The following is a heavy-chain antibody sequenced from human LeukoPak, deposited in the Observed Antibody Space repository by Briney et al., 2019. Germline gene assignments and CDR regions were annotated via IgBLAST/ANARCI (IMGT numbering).Heavy chain of an antibody. CDR2: ISYDGSNK. CDR3: AILVVAATDDFDY. D-gene: IGHD2-15*01. V-gene: IGHV3-30-3*01. CDR1: GFTFSSYA. Sequence: GGSLRLSCAASGFTFSSYAMHWVRRAPGKGLEWVAVISYDGSNKYYADSVKGRFTISRDNSKNTLYLQMNSLRAEDTAVYYCAILVVAATDDFDYWGQGTLVTVSS. J-gene: IGHJ4*02.